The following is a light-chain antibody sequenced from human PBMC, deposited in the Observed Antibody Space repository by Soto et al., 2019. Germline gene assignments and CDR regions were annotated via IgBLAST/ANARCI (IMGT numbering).Light chain of an antibody. CDR2: AAS. V-gene: IGKV1-39*01. Sequence: DVPMTQSPSSLSASVGDRVTITCRARQSISSYLNWYQQKPRKAPKLLIYAASSLHSGVPSRFSGSGSTTDFTLTISSLQPEDFATYYCQQSYRTPFTFGPGTKVDIK. CDR1: QSISSY. CDR3: QQSYRTPFT. J-gene: IGKJ3*01.